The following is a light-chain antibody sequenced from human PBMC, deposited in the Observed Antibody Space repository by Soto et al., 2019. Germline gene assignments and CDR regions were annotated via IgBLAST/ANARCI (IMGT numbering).Light chain of an antibody. V-gene: IGKV1-9*01. CDR3: QQLNSYPT. CDR1: QGISSY. Sequence: DIQLIQSPSFLSAPVGDRVTITCRASQGISSYLAWYQQKPGKAPKVLIYVASILQSGVPSRFSGSGSGTELTLTISSLQPEDFATYYCQQLNSYPTFGGGTKVDIK. CDR2: VAS. J-gene: IGKJ4*01.